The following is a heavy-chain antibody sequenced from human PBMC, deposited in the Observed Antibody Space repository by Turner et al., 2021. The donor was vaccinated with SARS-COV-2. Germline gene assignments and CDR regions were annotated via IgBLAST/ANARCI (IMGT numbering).Heavy chain of an antibody. V-gene: IGHV4-39*01. D-gene: IGHD6-13*01. CDR1: GGSISSSSYY. CDR2: IYYSGST. J-gene: IGHJ5*02. Sequence: LHLQESGPGLVKPSETLYPTCTVSGGSISSSSYYWGWIRQTPGQGLEGIGSIYYSGSTYYNPSLKSRVTISVDTSKNHFSLKLSSVTAADTALYYCARHWEVAAAAYLARFDPWGQGTLFTVSS. CDR3: ARHWEVAAAAYLARFDP.